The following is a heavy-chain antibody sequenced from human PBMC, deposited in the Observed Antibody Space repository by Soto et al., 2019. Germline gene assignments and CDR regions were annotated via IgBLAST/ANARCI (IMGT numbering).Heavy chain of an antibody. CDR2: IYESGYT. V-gene: IGHV4-31*03. CDR3: VRALGHTGMFYPWFDP. D-gene: IGHD5-18*01. CDR1: GASVSTGAYY. J-gene: IGHJ5*02. Sequence: SETLSLTCTVSGASVSTGAYYWGWVRQRPGKGLEWVGYIYESGYTYYNTSLKSRLTISLDRSNNQFSLGLTSVTAADTAVYYCVRALGHTGMFYPWFDPCGQRTLVTVSS.